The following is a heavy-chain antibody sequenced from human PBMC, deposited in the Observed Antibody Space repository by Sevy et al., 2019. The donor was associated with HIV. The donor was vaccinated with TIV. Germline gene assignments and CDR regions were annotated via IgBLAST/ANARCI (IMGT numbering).Heavy chain of an antibody. CDR3: EAIATAGRDY. D-gene: IGHD6-13*01. CDR2: ISGSGGST. CDR1: GFIFSSYV. J-gene: IGHJ4*02. V-gene: IGHV3-23*01. Sequence: GGSLRLSCAASGFIFSSYVMTWVRQAPGKGLEWVSTISGSGGSTYYADSVKGRFTISRDNSKKMLDLQMNSLSAEDTAVYYCEAIATAGRDYWGQGTLVTVSS.